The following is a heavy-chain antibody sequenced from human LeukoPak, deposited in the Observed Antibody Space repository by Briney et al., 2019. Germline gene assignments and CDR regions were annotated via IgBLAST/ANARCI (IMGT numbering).Heavy chain of an antibody. V-gene: IGHV4-59*01. CDR2: IYYSGST. J-gene: IGHJ5*02. D-gene: IGHD3-3*01. CDR3: AREVWSDVYIRGNWFDP. Sequence: PSETLSLTCNVSGGSISSYYWSWFRQPPGKGLEWIGYIYYSGSTNYNPSLKSRVTISVDTSKNQFSLKLSSVTAADTAVYYCAREVWSDVYIRGNWFDPWGQGTLVTVSS. CDR1: GGSISSYY.